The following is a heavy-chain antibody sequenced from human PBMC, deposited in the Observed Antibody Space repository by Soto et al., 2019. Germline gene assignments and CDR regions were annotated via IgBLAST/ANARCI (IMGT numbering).Heavy chain of an antibody. D-gene: IGHD6-19*01. V-gene: IGHV3-9*01. CDR1: GFTFDDYA. CDR2: ISWNSGSI. J-gene: IGHJ3*02. CDR3: AKDISNGYSSLSGAFDI. Sequence: EVQLVESGGGLVQPGRSLRLSCAASGFTFDDYAMHWVRQAPGKGLEWVSGISWNSGSIGYGDSVEGRFTISRDNAKNSLYLQMNSLRTEDTAFYYCAKDISNGYSSLSGAFDIWGQGTMVTVSS.